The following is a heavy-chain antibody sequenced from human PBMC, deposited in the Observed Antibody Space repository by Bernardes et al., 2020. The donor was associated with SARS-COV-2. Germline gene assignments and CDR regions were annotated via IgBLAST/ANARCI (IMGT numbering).Heavy chain of an antibody. CDR1: GFTFSSYA. V-gene: IGHV3-30*14. CDR2: ISYDGDRT. Sequence: GGSLRLSCAASGFTFSSYAMHWVRQAPGKGLEWVAVISYDGDRTYYADSVKGRFTISRDNSKNTQFLQMSSLRSDDTAVYYCVKTDCGNTDCRRFDYWGRGTLVTVSS. J-gene: IGHJ4*02. CDR3: VKTDCGNTDCRRFDY. D-gene: IGHD2-2*01.